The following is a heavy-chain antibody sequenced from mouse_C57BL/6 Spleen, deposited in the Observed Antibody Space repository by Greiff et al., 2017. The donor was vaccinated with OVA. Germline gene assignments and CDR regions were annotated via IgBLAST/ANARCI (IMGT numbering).Heavy chain of an antibody. CDR1: GYTFTSYW. D-gene: IGHD3-2*02. CDR2: IYPSDSET. J-gene: IGHJ3*01. Sequence: VQLQQPGAELVRPGSSVKLSCKASGYTFTSYWMEWVKQRPGQGLEWIGNIYPSDSETHYNQKFKDKATLTVDQSSSTAYMQLSSLTSEDSAVYYCARGAAQAFADWGQGSLVTVSA. CDR3: ARGAAQAFAD. V-gene: IGHV1-61*01.